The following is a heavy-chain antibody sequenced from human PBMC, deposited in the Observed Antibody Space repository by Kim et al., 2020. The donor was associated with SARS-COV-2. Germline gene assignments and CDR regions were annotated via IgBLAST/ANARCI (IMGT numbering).Heavy chain of an antibody. Sequence: KGRFTICRDNSKNALYLQMNSLRAEDTAVYYCARDQACYYDSSGYYDFDYWGQGTLVTVSS. J-gene: IGHJ4*02. CDR3: ARDQACYYDSSGYYDFDY. V-gene: IGHV3-30*07. D-gene: IGHD3-22*01.